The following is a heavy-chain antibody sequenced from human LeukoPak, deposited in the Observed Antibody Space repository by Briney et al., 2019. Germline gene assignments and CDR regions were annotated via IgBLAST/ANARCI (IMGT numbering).Heavy chain of an antibody. CDR3: AKVSYYGDYDGRSYYFDY. CDR1: GFTFDDYA. D-gene: IGHD4-17*01. CDR2: ISWNSGSI. J-gene: IGHJ4*02. V-gene: IGHV3-9*01. Sequence: PGGSLRLSCAASGFTFDDYAMHWVRQAPGKGLEWVSGISWNSGSIGYADSVKGRFTISRDNAKNSLYLQMNSLRAKDTALYYCAKVSYYGDYDGRSYYFDYWGQGTLVTVSS.